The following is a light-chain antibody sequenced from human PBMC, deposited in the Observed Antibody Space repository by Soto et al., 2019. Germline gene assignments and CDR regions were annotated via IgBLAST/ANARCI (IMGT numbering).Light chain of an antibody. CDR2: DAS. CDR3: QQYNTYAT. J-gene: IGKJ5*01. Sequence: IQLTQSPSTLSSAFGDSVTITCRASQNIRNLLAWYQQKPGKAPKPLIYDASTLKTGVPSRFSGSGSGSEFNFTITGMQPDDFATYFCQQYNTYATFGQGTRLEIK. V-gene: IGKV1-5*01. CDR1: QNIRNL.